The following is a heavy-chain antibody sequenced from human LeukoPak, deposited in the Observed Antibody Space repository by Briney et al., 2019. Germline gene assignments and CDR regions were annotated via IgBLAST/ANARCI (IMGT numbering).Heavy chain of an antibody. Sequence: SPTLSPTCAVSGGSISSSSYYWGWIRQPPGKDLEWIGTIYYSGNTYCNPSLKSRVAIYVDASQNQFSLKLNSVTAADTAVYYCARHPAAGNSYHYGMDVWGQGTTVTVSS. V-gene: IGHV4-39*01. CDR1: GGSISSSSYY. D-gene: IGHD6-13*01. CDR3: ARHPAAGNSYHYGMDV. J-gene: IGHJ6*02. CDR2: IYYSGNT.